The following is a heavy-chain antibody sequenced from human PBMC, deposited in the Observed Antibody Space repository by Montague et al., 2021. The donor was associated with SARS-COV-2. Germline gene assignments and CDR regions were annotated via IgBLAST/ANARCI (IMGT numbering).Heavy chain of an antibody. CDR3: ATYREGYGGKGT. V-gene: IGHV4-59*03. D-gene: IGHD4-23*01. CDR2: INYNGET. Sequence: SGTLSLTCSVSGGLTSHYHWSWIRQPPGKGLEWIGYINYNGETHHNPSLNGRVTLSVDTSKNQFSLSVMSVTPDATAVYFCATYREGYGGKGTWGQGSLVTVSS. J-gene: IGHJ4*02. CDR1: GGLTSHYH.